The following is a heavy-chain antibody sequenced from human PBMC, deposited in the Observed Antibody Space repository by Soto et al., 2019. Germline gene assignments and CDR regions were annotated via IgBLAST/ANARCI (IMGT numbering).Heavy chain of an antibody. V-gene: IGHV1-2*04. D-gene: IGHD6-13*01. CDR1: GYTFTGYY. CDR3: TRGYSSSWYYYYYGMDV. J-gene: IGHJ6*02. Sequence: ASVKVSCKASGYTFTGYYMHWVRQAPGQGLEWMGWINPNSGGTNYAQKFQGWVTMTRDTSISTAYMELSRLRSDDTAVYYCTRGYSSSWYYYYYGMDVWGQGTTVTVSS. CDR2: INPNSGGT.